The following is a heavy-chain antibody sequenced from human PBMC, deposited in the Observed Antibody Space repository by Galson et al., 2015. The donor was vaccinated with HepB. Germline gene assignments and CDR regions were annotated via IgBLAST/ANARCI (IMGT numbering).Heavy chain of an antibody. CDR3: GRASPTSTWRAGGQHYYAIDV. V-gene: IGHV3-23*01. J-gene: IGHJ6*02. CDR2: ISGSTINT. Sequence: SLRLSCAASGFTFSSYSMNWVRQAPGKGLEWVASISGSTINTYYADSVKGRFTISRDNSKNTLLLQMDSLRAEDTAVYYCGRASPTSTWRAGGQHYYAIDVWGQGTMATVSS. CDR1: GFTFSSYS. D-gene: IGHD6-13*01.